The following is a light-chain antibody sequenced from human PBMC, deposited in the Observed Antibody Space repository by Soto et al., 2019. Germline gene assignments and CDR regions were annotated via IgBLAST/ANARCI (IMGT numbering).Light chain of an antibody. CDR2: GAS. CDR1: QSFNSIY. Sequence: EIVLTQSAATLSCSPGERATLSCRASQSFNSIYLAWYQQKPGQAPRLLIYGASIRATGIPGRFRGSGSGTDFTLTISRLEPEDFAVYYCQHYGSSAPITFGQGTRLEIK. J-gene: IGKJ5*01. V-gene: IGKV3-20*01. CDR3: QHYGSSAPIT.